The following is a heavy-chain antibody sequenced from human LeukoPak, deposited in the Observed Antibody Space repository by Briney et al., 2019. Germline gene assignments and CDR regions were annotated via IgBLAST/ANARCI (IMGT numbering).Heavy chain of an antibody. CDR1: GGSISSGSYY. D-gene: IGHD2-2*01. CDR2: IYTSGST. V-gene: IGHV4-61*02. J-gene: IGHJ4*02. Sequence: SETLSLTCTASGGSISSGSYYWSWIRQPAGKGLEWIGRIYTSGSTNYNPSLKSRVTISVDRSKNQFSLKLSSVTAADTAVYYCARVPRVPAARVFDYWGQGTLVTVSS. CDR3: ARVPRVPAARVFDY.